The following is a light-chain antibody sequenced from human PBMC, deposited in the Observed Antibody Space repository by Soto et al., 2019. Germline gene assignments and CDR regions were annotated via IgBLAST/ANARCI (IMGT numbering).Light chain of an antibody. CDR3: QQYNNWPWT. J-gene: IGKJ1*01. V-gene: IGKV3-15*01. Sequence: EIVLTQSPGTLSLSPGERATLSCTASQSVSSSYLAWYQHKPGQAPRLLMHGASSRATGFPARFGGSGSGTKFTLTSSSLQSEDFAVYCCQQYNNWPWTFGQGTKVDIK. CDR2: GAS. CDR1: QSVSSSY.